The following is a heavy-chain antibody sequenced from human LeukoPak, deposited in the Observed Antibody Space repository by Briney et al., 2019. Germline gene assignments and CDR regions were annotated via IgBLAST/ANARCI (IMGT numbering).Heavy chain of an antibody. V-gene: IGHV1-46*01. CDR1: GYTFTSYY. CDR2: INPSVGST. Sequence: ASVKVSCKASGYTFTSYYIHWMRQAPGQGLEWMGIINPSVGSTSYAQKFQGRVTMTRDTSTSTVYMELSSLRSEDTAVYYCARSGYNDYGAFDYWGQGTLVTVSS. D-gene: IGHD5-12*01. CDR3: ARSGYNDYGAFDY. J-gene: IGHJ4*02.